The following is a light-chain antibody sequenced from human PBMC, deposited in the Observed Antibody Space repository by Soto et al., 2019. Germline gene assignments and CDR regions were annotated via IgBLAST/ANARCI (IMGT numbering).Light chain of an antibody. CDR2: AAS. J-gene: IGKJ5*01. Sequence: DIQMTQSPSSLSASVGDRVTITCRASQAISNHLAWFQQKAGKAPKSLISAASTLQSGVPSRFSGSGSGTDFTLTISSLQPEDFGTYYCQQSNGYPITFGQGTRLEIK. CDR3: QQSNGYPIT. CDR1: QAISNH. V-gene: IGKV1-16*01.